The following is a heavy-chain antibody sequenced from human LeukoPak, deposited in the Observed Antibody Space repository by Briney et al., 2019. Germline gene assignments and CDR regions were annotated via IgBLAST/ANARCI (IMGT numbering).Heavy chain of an antibody. CDR3: TNGMTTPDY. CDR2: IRSKANSYAT. J-gene: IGHJ4*02. Sequence: GGSLRLSCAASGFTFSGSAMHRVRQASGKGLEWVGRIRSKANSYATAYAASVKGRFTISRDDSKNTAYLQMNSLKTEDTAVYYCTNGMTTPDYWGQGTLVTVSS. V-gene: IGHV3-73*01. CDR1: GFTFSGSA. D-gene: IGHD4-17*01.